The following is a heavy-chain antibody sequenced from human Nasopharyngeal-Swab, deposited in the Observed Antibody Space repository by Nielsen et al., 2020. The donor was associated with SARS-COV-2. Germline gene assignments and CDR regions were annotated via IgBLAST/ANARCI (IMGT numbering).Heavy chain of an antibody. CDR3: ARDRQQLVLGYYYYYMDV. V-gene: IGHV3-21*01. J-gene: IGHJ6*03. CDR2: ISSSSSYI. Sequence: WIRQPPGKGLEWVSSISSSSSYIYYADLVKGRFTISRDNAKNSLYLQMNSLRAEDTAVYYCARDRQQLVLGYYYYYMDVWGKGTTVTVSS. D-gene: IGHD6-13*01.